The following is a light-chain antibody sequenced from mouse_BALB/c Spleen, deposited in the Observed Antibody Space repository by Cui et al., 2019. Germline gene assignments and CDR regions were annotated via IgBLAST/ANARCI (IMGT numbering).Light chain of an antibody. CDR3: QQHYSTPWT. J-gene: IGKJ1*01. Sequence: DIVMTQSPKFMSTSVGDRVSITCKASQDVSTAVAWYQQKPGQSPKLLIYWASTRRTGVPDRFTGSGSGTDYTLTISSVQAEDLALYYCQQHYSTPWTFGGGTKLEIK. CDR2: WAS. V-gene: IGKV6-25*01. CDR1: QDVSTA.